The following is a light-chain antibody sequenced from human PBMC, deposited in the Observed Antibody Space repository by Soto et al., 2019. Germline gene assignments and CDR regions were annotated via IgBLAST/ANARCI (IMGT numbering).Light chain of an antibody. J-gene: IGLJ1*01. CDR3: ASYAGSSRYV. CDR2: DVS. CDR1: SSDVGGYNY. V-gene: IGLV2-11*01. Sequence: QSVLTQPRSVSGSPGQSVTISCTGTSSDVGGYNYVSWYLQHPGKAPKVMIYDVSKRPSGVPDRFSGSKSGNTASLTISGLQSEDEAVYYCASYAGSSRYVFGTGTKVT.